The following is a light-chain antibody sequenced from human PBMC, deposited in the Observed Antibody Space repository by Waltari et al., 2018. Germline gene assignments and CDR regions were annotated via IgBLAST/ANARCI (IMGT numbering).Light chain of an antibody. V-gene: IGKV3-20*01. J-gene: IGKJ1*01. CDR1: QSVSSSY. Sequence: EIVLTQSPGTLSLSPGERATLSCRASQSVSSSYFAWYQQKPGQAPRLLIYGASSRATGIPDRFSGSGSGTDFTLTSSRLEPEDFAVYYCQQYGNSPPTFGQGTKVEIK. CDR2: GAS. CDR3: QQYGNSPPT.